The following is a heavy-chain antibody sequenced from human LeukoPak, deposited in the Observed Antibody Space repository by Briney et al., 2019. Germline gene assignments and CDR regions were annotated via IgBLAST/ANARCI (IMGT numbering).Heavy chain of an antibody. CDR1: GFIFSNYA. CDR3: VKGPRPDITVAHTVEN. D-gene: IGHD6-19*01. J-gene: IGHJ4*02. CDR2: ISSRGDST. Sequence: PGGSLRLSCAASGFIFSNYAMSWVRQVPGRGLEWVSTISSRGDSTYVADSVKGRFTIPRDNSKNSLYLQMSTVRAEDTAVYYCVKGPRPDITVAHTVENWGQGTLVTVSS. V-gene: IGHV3-23*01.